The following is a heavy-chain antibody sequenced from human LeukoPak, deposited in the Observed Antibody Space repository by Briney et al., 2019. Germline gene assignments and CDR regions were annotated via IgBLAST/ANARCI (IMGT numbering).Heavy chain of an antibody. Sequence: ASVKVSCKASGYTFTGYYMHWVRQAPGQGLEWMGIINPSGGSTSHAQKFQGRVTMTRDMSTSTVYMELSSLRSEDTAVYYCARDRRDYYYYMDVWGKGTTVTVSS. CDR1: GYTFTGYY. CDR3: ARDRRDYYYYMDV. CDR2: INPSGGST. V-gene: IGHV1-46*01. J-gene: IGHJ6*03.